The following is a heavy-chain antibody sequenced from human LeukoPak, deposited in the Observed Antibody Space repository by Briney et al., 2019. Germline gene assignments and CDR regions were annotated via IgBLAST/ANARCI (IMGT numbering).Heavy chain of an antibody. V-gene: IGHV1-69*13. Sequence: SVKVSCKASGGTFSSYAISWVRQAPGQGLEWMGGIIPIFGTANYAQKFQGRVTITADESTSTAYMELSSLRSEDTAVYYCATDYGGNYRTFDYWGQGTLVTVSS. CDR2: IIPIFGTA. CDR3: ATDYGGNYRTFDY. CDR1: GGTFSSYA. J-gene: IGHJ4*02. D-gene: IGHD1-26*01.